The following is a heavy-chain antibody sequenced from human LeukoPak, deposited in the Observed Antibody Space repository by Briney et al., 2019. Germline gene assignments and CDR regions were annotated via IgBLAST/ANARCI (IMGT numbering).Heavy chain of an antibody. D-gene: IGHD3-16*01. CDR3: AIQRWGSLTLDF. V-gene: IGHV4-4*07. CDR2: IYTSGST. CDR1: GGSISSYY. J-gene: IGHJ4*02. Sequence: SETLSLTCTVSGGSISSYYWGWIRQPAGEGLEWIGRIYTSGSTNYNPSLESRVTMSVDTSKNQFPLKLSSVTAADTAVYYCAIQRWGSLTLDFWGQGTLVTVSS.